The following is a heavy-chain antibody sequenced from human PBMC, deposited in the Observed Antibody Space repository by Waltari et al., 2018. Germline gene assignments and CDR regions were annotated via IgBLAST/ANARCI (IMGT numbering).Heavy chain of an antibody. CDR2: IFSDGRT. V-gene: IGHV3-53*01. CDR3: ARDSRGGLFFDY. J-gene: IGHJ4*02. Sequence: EVQLVESGGGFIQSGGSLRLSCAASGFTVSSNYMSWVRQAPGKGVELVSVIFSDGRTYYADSMKGRFTISRDNSKNTLYLQINSLRAEDTAVYYCARDSRGGLFFDYWGQGTLVTVSS. CDR1: GFTVSSNY.